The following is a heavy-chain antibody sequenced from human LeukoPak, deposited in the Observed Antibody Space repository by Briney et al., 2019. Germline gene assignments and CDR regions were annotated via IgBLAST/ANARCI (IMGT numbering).Heavy chain of an antibody. J-gene: IGHJ3*02. D-gene: IGHD1-26*01. V-gene: IGHV4-59*01. CDR1: GGSISSYY. CDR2: IYYSGST. CDR3: ARDARSVGAGGAFDI. Sequence: SETLSLTCTVSGGSISSYYWSWIRQPPGKGLDWIGYIYYSGSTNYNPSLKSRVTISVDTSKNQFSLKLSSVTAADTAVYYCARDARSVGAGGAFDIWGHGTMVTVSS.